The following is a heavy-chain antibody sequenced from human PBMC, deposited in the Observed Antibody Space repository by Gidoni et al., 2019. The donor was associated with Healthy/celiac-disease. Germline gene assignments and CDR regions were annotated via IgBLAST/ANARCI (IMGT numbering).Heavy chain of an antibody. V-gene: IGHV3-23*01. CDR3: AKAPQGETFDY. CDR1: GFPFSSYA. CDR2: SSGSGGST. J-gene: IGHJ4*02. Sequence: EVQLLESGGCLVQPGGSLRLSCAASGFPFSSYAMNWVRQDPGKGLEWVSASSGSGGSTYYADSVKGRFTISRDNSKNTLYLQMNSLRAEDTAVYYCAKAPQGETFDYWGQGTLVTVSS.